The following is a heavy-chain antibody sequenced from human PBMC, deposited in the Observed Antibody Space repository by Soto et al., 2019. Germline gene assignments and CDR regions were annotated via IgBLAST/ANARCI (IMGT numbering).Heavy chain of an antibody. CDR2: ISYDGSNK. CDR1: GFTFSSYG. Sequence: QVQLVESGGGVVQPGRSLRLSCAASGFTFSSYGMHWVRQAPGKGLEWVAVISYDGSNKYYAHSVKGRFTISRDNSKNTLYLSMTSLRAEDTAVYYWAKGPTAMAREWGQGTLVTVSS. V-gene: IGHV3-30*18. D-gene: IGHD5-18*01. J-gene: IGHJ4*02. CDR3: AKGPTAMARE.